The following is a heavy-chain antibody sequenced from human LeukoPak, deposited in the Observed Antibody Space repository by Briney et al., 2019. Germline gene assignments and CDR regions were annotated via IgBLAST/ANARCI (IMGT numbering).Heavy chain of an antibody. CDR1: GGSFSGYY. Sequence: SETLSLTCAVYGGSFSGYYWSWIRQPPGKGLEWIGEINHSGSTNYNPSLKSRVTISVDTSKNQFSLKLSSVPAADTAVYYCARAGRGSGYLSYWGQGTLVTVSS. D-gene: IGHD3-3*01. CDR3: ARAGRGSGYLSY. J-gene: IGHJ4*02. CDR2: INHSGST. V-gene: IGHV4-34*01.